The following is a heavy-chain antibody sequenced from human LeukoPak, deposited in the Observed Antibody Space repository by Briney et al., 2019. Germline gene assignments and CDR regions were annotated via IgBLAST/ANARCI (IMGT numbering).Heavy chain of an antibody. CDR1: GGSFSGYY. CDR2: INHSGST. V-gene: IGHV4-34*01. Sequence: SETLSLTCAVYGGSFSGYYWTWIRQPPGKGLEWIGEINHSGSTNYNPSLKSRVTISVDMSKNQFSLKLSSVTAADTAAYYCARVMAVGHGDYWGQGTLVTVSS. J-gene: IGHJ4*02. CDR3: ARVMAVGHGDY. D-gene: IGHD6-19*01.